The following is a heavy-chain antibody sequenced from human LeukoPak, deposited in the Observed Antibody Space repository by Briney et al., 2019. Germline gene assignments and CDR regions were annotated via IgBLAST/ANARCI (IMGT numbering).Heavy chain of an antibody. J-gene: IGHJ5*02. CDR1: GFMFTSYW. CDR3: ARGSNYRNWFDP. V-gene: IGHV4-34*01. Sequence: PGGSLRLSCAASGFMFTSYWMSWIRQPPGKGLEWIGEINHSGSTNYNPSLKSRVTISVDTSKNQFSLKLSSVTAADTAVYYCARGSNYRNWFDPWGQGTLVTVSS. CDR2: INHSGST. D-gene: IGHD4-11*01.